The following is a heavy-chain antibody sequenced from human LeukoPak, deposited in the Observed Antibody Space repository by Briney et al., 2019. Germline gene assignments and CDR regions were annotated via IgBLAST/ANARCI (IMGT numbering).Heavy chain of an antibody. D-gene: IGHD3-3*01. Sequence: SETLSLTCTVSGGSISSSSYYWGWIRQPPGKGLEWIGSIYYSGSTYYNPSLKSRVTISVDTSKNQFSLKLSSVTAADTAVYYCARALFGMVRSYYYYMDVWGKGTTVTVSS. V-gene: IGHV4-39*07. J-gene: IGHJ6*03. CDR2: IYYSGST. CDR3: ARALFGMVRSYYYYMDV. CDR1: GGSISSSSYY.